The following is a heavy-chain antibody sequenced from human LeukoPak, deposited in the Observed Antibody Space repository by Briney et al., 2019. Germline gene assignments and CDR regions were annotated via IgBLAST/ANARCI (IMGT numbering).Heavy chain of an antibody. V-gene: IGHV3-21*01. Sequence: GGSLRLFCAASGFTFSSYSMNWVRQAPGKGLEWVSSISSSSSYIYYADSVKGRFTISRDNAKNSLHLQMNRLRAEDTAVYYCARVKGRHLIVVVPAAIWGTFDYWGQGTLVTVSS. CDR1: GFTFSSYS. D-gene: IGHD2-2*02. CDR3: ARVKGRHLIVVVPAAIWGTFDY. J-gene: IGHJ4*02. CDR2: ISSSSSYI.